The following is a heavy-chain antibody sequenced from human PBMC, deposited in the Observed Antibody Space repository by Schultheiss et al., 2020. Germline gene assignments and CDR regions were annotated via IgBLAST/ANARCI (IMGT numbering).Heavy chain of an antibody. CDR2: IDWDDDK. D-gene: IGHD1-26*01. V-gene: IGHV2-5*08. Sequence: SGPTLVKPTQTLTLTCTFSGFSLSTSGMCVSWIRQPPGKALEWLARIDWDDDKRYSPSLKSRLTITKDTSKNQVVLTMTNMDPVDTATYYCAHSSSSGGDLAFDYWGQGTLVTGSS. CDR3: AHSSSSGGDLAFDY. J-gene: IGHJ4*02. CDR1: GFSLSTSGMC.